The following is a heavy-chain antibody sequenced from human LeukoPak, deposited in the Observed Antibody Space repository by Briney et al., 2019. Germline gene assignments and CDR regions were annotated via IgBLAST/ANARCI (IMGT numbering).Heavy chain of an antibody. D-gene: IGHD3-10*01. CDR3: AKDSQTWYYGSGSLFAFHH. V-gene: IGHV3-30*18. Sequence: GGSLRLSCAASGFTFSSYGMHWVRQAPGKGLEWVAVISYDGSNKYYADSVKGRFTIARDNSKNTLYLQMNSLRAEDTAVYYCAKDSQTWYYGSGSLFAFHHWGQGTLVTVSS. J-gene: IGHJ4*02. CDR1: GFTFSSYG. CDR2: ISYDGSNK.